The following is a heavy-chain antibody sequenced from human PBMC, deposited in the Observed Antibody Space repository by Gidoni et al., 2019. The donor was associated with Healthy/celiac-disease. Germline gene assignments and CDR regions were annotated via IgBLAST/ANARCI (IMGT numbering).Heavy chain of an antibody. CDR3: ARDRGVGATTENYYYGMDV. V-gene: IGHV3-33*01. D-gene: IGHD1-26*01. Sequence: QVQLVESGGGVVQPGRSLRLSCAASGFTFSSYGMNWGSQAPGKGLEWVAVIGYDGSNKYYADSVKGRVTISRDNSKNTLYLQMNSLRAEDTAVYYCARDRGVGATTENYYYGMDVWGQGTTVTVSS. J-gene: IGHJ6*02. CDR1: GFTFSSYG. CDR2: IGYDGSNK.